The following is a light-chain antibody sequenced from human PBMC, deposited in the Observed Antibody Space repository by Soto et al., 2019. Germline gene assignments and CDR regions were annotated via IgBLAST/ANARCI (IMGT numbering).Light chain of an antibody. CDR2: DAS. J-gene: IGKJ5*01. CDR1: ESVSSNQ. Sequence: VVFTHSPATLSFSPVERASLSCGASESVSSNQLAWYQQKPGLAPRLLIYDASSRASGIPERFSGSGSGTGFSLTISSLEPEDSAVYYCQQYGSSPITFGQGTRLEIK. V-gene: IGKV3D-20*01. CDR3: QQYGSSPIT.